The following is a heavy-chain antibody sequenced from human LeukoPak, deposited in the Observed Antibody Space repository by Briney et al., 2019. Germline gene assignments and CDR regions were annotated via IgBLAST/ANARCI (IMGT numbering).Heavy chain of an antibody. CDR1: GFTFSDHG. J-gene: IGHJ4*02. Sequence: GGSLRLSCAASGFTFSDHGMQWVRQAPGKGLEYVSAVFGNGGSTYYANSVKGRFTISRDNSKNTLYLQMGSLRAEDMGVYYCARGWREIAYWGQGTLVTVSS. CDR3: ARGWREIAY. V-gene: IGHV3-64*01. CDR2: VFGNGGST.